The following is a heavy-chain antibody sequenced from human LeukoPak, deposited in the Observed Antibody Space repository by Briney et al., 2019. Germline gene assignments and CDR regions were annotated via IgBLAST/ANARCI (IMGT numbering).Heavy chain of an antibody. CDR1: DGSISSGDYY. V-gene: IGHV4-30-4*01. D-gene: IGHD3-22*01. Sequence: PSQTLSLTCTVSDGSISSGDYYWSWIRQPPGKGLEWIGYIYYSGSTYYNPSLKSRVTISVDTSKNQFSLKLSSVTAADTAVYYCARYYYDSSGTYYGMDVWGQGTTVTVSS. CDR3: ARYYYDSSGTYYGMDV. J-gene: IGHJ6*02. CDR2: IYYSGST.